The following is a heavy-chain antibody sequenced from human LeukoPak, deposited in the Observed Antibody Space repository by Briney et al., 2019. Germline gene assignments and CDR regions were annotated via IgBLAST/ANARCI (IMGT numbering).Heavy chain of an antibody. CDR1: ADSITNYY. CDR3: ARSSIGSGSNFDY. D-gene: IGHD3-10*01. V-gene: IGHV4-4*07. J-gene: IGHJ4*02. CDR2: IYISGIT. Sequence: PSETLSLTCSVSADSITNYYWNWIRQPAGKGLEWIGRIYISGITNYNPSLKSRVTMSVDTSKNHFSLKLSSVTAADTAVYYCARSSIGSGSNFDYWGQGILVTVSS.